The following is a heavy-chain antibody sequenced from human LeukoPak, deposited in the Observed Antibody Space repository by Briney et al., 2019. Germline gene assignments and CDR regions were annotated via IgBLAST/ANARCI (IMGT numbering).Heavy chain of an antibody. Sequence: VASVKVSCKASSYTFTNYASTWVRQAPGQGLEWMGWISAYNGNTNYAQKLQGRVTMTTDTSTSTAYMELRGLRSDDTAVYYCARGLEWLTRRHTWCDPWGQGTLVTVSS. CDR2: ISAYNGNT. CDR1: SYTFTNYA. V-gene: IGHV1-18*01. D-gene: IGHD3-3*01. CDR3: ARGLEWLTRRHTWCDP. J-gene: IGHJ5*02.